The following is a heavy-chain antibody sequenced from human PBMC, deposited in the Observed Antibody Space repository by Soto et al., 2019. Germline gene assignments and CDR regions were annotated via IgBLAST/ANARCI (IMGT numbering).Heavy chain of an antibody. Sequence: EVQLVESGGGVVKPGGSLRLSCAASGFTFNTYDMNWVRQAPGKGLEWVSFINASSAYIYYADSLRGRVTISRDNVRNSLFLQMNSLRAEDTAVYYFVRAVTALLLRHSWFDPWGQGTLVTVSS. J-gene: IGHJ5*02. CDR1: GFTFNTYD. V-gene: IGHV3-21*01. D-gene: IGHD4-4*01. CDR3: VRAVTALLLRHSWFDP. CDR2: INASSAYI.